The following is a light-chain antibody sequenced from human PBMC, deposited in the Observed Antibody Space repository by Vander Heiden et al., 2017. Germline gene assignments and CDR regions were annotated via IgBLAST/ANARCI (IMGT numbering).Light chain of an antibody. CDR1: QSISSY. J-gene: IGKJ2*01. CDR3: LQSYSTLST. V-gene: IGKV1-39*01. CDR2: AAS. Sequence: DIQTTPSPSSLSASVGDSVTITCRASQSISSYLNWYQQRPGKAPKLLIYAASSLQSGVPSRFSGSGSGTDFTLTISSLQPEDFATYYCLQSYSTLSTFGQGTKVEIK.